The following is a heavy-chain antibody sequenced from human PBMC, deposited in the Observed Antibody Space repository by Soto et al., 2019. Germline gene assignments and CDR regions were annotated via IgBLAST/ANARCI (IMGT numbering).Heavy chain of an antibody. CDR3: AKGQGYCSSTSCYGGHWFDP. J-gene: IGHJ5*02. V-gene: IGHV3-30*18. D-gene: IGHD2-2*01. CDR1: GFTFSSYG. Sequence: QVQLVESGGGVVQPGRSLRLSCAASGFTFSSYGMHWVRQAPGKGLEWVAVISYDGSNKYYADSVKGRFTISRDNSKNTLYLQMNSLRAEDTAVYYCAKGQGYCSSTSCYGGHWFDPWGQGTLVTVSS. CDR2: ISYDGSNK.